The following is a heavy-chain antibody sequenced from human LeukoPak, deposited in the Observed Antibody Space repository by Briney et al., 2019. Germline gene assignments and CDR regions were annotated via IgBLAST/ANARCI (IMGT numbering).Heavy chain of an antibody. CDR3: ARVAKTGFSSSSDYFDY. J-gene: IGHJ4*02. V-gene: IGHV5-51*01. CDR1: GYSFTSYW. CDR2: IYPGDSDT. D-gene: IGHD6-6*01. Sequence: GESLKISCKGSGYSFTSYWIGWVCQMPGKGLEWMGIIYPGDSDTRYSPSFQGQVTISADKSISTAFLQWSSLKASDTAMYFCARVAKTGFSSSSDYFDYWGQGTLVTVSS.